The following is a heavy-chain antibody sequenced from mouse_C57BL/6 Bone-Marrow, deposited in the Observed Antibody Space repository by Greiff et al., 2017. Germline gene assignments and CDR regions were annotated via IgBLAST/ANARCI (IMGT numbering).Heavy chain of an antibody. CDR3: ARPLYYFDY. CDR1: GYTFTSYW. J-gene: IGHJ2*01. Sequence: VQLVESGAELAKPGASVKLSCKASGYTFTSYWMHWVKQRPGQGLEWIGYINPSSGYTKYNQKFKDKATLTADKSSSTAYMELRSLTSEDSAVYFCARPLYYFDYWGQGTTLTVSS. V-gene: IGHV1-7*01. CDR2: INPSSGYT.